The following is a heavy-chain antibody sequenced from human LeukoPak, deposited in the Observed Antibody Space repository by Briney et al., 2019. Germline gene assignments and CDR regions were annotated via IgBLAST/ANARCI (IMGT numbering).Heavy chain of an antibody. CDR1: GLNFNDYD. Sequence: GGSLRLPCAASGLNFNDYDMDWVRQAPGKGLEWVAVIWDDGSNKYYAESVKGRFTISRDISKNMLYLQMNSLRVEDTAVYYCAKERGGQDWDFDLWGRGTLVTVSS. CDR2: IWDDGSNK. V-gene: IGHV3-33*06. CDR3: AKERGGQDWDFDL. D-gene: IGHD3-10*01. J-gene: IGHJ2*01.